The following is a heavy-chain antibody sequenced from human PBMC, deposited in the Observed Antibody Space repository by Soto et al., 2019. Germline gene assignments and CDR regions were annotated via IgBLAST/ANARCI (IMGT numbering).Heavy chain of an antibody. Sequence: VRSLRLSCAASGFTFSKFAMHWVRQAPGKGLEWVAVISYDGSNKYYADSVKGRFTISRDNSKNTLYLQMNSLRAEDTAVYYCAKPRDGYDVNYFDYWGQGTLVTVSS. D-gene: IGHD2-2*03. CDR2: ISYDGSNK. CDR1: GFTFSKFA. V-gene: IGHV3-30*18. J-gene: IGHJ4*02. CDR3: AKPRDGYDVNYFDY.